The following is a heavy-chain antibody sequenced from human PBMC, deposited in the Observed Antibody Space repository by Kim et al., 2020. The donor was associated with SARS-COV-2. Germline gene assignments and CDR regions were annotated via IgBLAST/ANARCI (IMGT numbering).Heavy chain of an antibody. V-gene: IGHV3-30*07. Sequence: DAVTDRFTVSRDNSKNTPYLQMDSLRAEDTAVYYCARDRWSGDYSNWFDPWGQGTLVTVSS. D-gene: IGHD3-3*01. CDR3: ARDRWSGDYSNWFDP. J-gene: IGHJ5*02.